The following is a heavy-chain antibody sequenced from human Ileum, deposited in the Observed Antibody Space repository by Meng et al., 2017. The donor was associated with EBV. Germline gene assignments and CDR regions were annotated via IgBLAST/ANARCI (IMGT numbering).Heavy chain of an antibody. V-gene: IGHV4-4*02. CDR3: ARVGQWLPIDY. CDR2: IYHSGST. J-gene: IGHJ4*02. Sequence: GWGLGLVKPAGTLSITSAVSGGSISSSNWWSWVRQPPGKGLEWIGEIYHSGSTNYNPSLKSRVTISVDKSKNQFSLNLSSVTAADTAVYYCARVGQWLPIDYWGQGTLVTVSS. CDR1: GGSISSSNW. D-gene: IGHD6-19*01.